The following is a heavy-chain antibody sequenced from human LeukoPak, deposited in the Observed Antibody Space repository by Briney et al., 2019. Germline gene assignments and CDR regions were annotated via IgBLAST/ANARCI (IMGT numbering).Heavy chain of an antibody. V-gene: IGHV4-39*01. CDR1: GFTFSNYA. CDR3: ARVPYYYDSSGAFDY. Sequence: PGGSLRLSCAASGFTFSNYAMNWVRQAPGKGLEWIGSIYYSGSTYYNPSLKSRVTISVDTSKNQFSLKLSSVTAADTAVYYCARVPYYYDSSGAFDYWGQGTLVTVSS. D-gene: IGHD3-22*01. J-gene: IGHJ4*02. CDR2: IYYSGST.